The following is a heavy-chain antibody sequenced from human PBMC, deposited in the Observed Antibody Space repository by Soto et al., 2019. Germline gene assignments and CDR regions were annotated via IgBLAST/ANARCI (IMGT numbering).Heavy chain of an antibody. V-gene: IGHV4-31*03. D-gene: IGHD3-10*01. J-gene: IGHJ5*02. CDR2: IYYSGTT. Sequence: SETLSLTCTVSGGSISSSSYYWSWIRQHPGKGLEWIGYIYYSGTTYYNPSLKSRVTISIDTSKNQFSLKLSSVTAADTAVYYCARVSYYYGSGSYAEFDPWGQGTLVTVSS. CDR3: ARVSYYYGSGSYAEFDP. CDR1: GGSISSSSYY.